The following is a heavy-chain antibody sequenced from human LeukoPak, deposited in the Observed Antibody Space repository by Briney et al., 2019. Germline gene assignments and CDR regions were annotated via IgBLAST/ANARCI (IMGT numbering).Heavy chain of an antibody. CDR1: GGSISNSSYY. J-gene: IGHJ6*04. Sequence: PSETLSLTCTVSGGSISNSSYYWGWIRQPPGKGLEWIGSMHYSGSTYSGSTFYNPSLKSRVTISIDTSKNQFSLKLRSMTAADTALYYCARRPEHRSFVWGKGTTVTVSS. CDR2: MHYSGSTYSGST. D-gene: IGHD1/OR15-1a*01. CDR3: ARRPEHRSFV. V-gene: IGHV4-39*01.